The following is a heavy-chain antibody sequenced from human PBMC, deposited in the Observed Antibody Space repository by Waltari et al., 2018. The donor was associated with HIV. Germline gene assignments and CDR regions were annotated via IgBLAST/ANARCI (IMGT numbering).Heavy chain of an antibody. V-gene: IGHV4-59*01. CDR1: GGSISNYY. CDR2: IYYSGTT. D-gene: IGHD3-16*01. J-gene: IGHJ6*02. CDR3: VRQRDHYDV. Sequence: QVQLQESGPGLVKPSETLSLTCTVSGGSISNYYWTWIRQPPWKGLEWIGYIYYSGTTNYNPSLKSRVTILVDRSKNQVSLKLTSVTAADTAVYYCVRQRDHYDVWGQGTSVTVSS.